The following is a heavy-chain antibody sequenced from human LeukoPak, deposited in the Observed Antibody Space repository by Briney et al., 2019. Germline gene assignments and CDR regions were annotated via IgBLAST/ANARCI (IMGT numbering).Heavy chain of an antibody. CDR3: ARHDGNCSSTSCLSWFDP. D-gene: IGHD2-2*01. J-gene: IGHJ5*02. V-gene: IGHV5-51*01. Sequence: EESLKISCMDSGYSFTSYWIGYMRQMPGKSLEWMGIIYPGDSDTSYSLSFQGQVTISAAKSLSTAYLQWSSLKASDDAIYDSARHDGNCSSTSCLSWFDPWGQGTLATVSS. CDR2: IYPGDSDT. CDR1: GYSFTSYW.